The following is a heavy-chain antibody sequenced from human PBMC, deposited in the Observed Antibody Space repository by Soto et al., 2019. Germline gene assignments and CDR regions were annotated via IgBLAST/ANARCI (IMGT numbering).Heavy chain of an antibody. CDR2: INSAGST. V-gene: IGHV3-23*01. Sequence: GGSLRLSCAASGFTFSSYAMSWVRQAPGKGLEWVSTINSAGSTFYADSVKGRFTISRGNPKNTLYLQMNNLRAEDTAVYYCAKRSPYYFDYWGQGTLVTVSS. CDR3: AKRSPYYFDY. J-gene: IGHJ4*02. CDR1: GFTFSSYA.